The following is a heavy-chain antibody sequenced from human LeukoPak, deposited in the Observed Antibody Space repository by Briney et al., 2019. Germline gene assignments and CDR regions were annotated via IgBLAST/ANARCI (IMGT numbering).Heavy chain of an antibody. CDR2: INSNGGST. D-gene: IGHD1-26*01. Sequence: PGGSLRLSCAASGFTFSSYAMRWVRQAPGKGVEYVSAINSNGGSTYYANSVKGRFTVSRDNSKNTLYLQMGSLRAEDMAVYYCARAWDGDYWGQGTLVTVSS. J-gene: IGHJ4*02. CDR3: ARAWDGDY. V-gene: IGHV3-64*01. CDR1: GFTFSSYA.